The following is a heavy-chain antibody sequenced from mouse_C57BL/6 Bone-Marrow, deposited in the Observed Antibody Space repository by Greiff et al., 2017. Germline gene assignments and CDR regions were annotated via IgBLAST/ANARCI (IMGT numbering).Heavy chain of an antibody. CDR3: ARFFPYYGSSPYARDY. CDR1: GYTFTSYW. CDR2: IYPGSGST. J-gene: IGHJ4*01. D-gene: IGHD1-1*01. Sequence: VQLQQPGAELVKPGASVKMSCKASGYTFTSYWITWVKQRPGQGLEWIGDIYPGSGSTNYNEKFKSKATLTVDTSSSTAYMQLSSLTSEDSAVYYCARFFPYYGSSPYARDYWGQGTSVTVSS. V-gene: IGHV1-55*01.